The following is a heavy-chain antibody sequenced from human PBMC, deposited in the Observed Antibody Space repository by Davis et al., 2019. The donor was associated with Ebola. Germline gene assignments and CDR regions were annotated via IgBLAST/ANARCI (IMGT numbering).Heavy chain of an antibody. CDR2: IYHSGST. Sequence: GSLRLSCAVSGGSISSSNWWSWVRQPPGKGLEWIGEIYHSGSTNYNPSLKSRVTISVDTSKNQFSLKLSSVTAADTAVYYCARVSRWLRPRALDYWGQGTLVTVSS. CDR3: ARVSRWLRPRALDY. V-gene: IGHV4-4*02. D-gene: IGHD5-12*01. CDR1: GGSISSSNW. J-gene: IGHJ4*02.